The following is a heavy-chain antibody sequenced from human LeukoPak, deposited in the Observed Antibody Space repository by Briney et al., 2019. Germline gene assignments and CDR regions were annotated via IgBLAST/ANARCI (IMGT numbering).Heavy chain of an antibody. D-gene: IGHD3-10*01. Sequence: PSETLSLTCTVSGDSIRTYHWNWIRQSPGKGLERIGSAHYSGGGNHNPSLKSRLTISVDTSKNQVSLKLSSITAADTAVYYCARDEINYGSGSYFDFWGQGTLVTVSS. J-gene: IGHJ4*02. CDR1: GDSIRTYH. CDR2: AHYSGGG. V-gene: IGHV4-59*01. CDR3: ARDEINYGSGSYFDF.